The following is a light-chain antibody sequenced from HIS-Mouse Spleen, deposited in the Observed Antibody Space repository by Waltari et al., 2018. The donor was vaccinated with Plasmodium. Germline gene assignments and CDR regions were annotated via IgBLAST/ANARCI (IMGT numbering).Light chain of an antibody. V-gene: IGKV1-39*01. CDR3: QQSYSTPWT. J-gene: IGKJ1*01. Sequence: DIQMSQSPSSLSASVGDRVTITCLASQSISSYLNWYRQKPGKAPNLLIYAASSLNSGVPSRFSGSGSGTDVTLTISRLQPEDSATYYCQQSYSTPWTFDQGTKVEIK. CDR1: QSISSY. CDR2: AAS.